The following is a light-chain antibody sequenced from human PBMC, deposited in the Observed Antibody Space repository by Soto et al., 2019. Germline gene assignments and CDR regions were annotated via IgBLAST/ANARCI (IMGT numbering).Light chain of an antibody. CDR3: QQYGSSPPYT. J-gene: IGKJ2*01. CDR2: GSS. V-gene: IGKV3-20*01. Sequence: EVVLTQSPVTLSLSPGERATLSCRASQTVSNNYLAWYQQKPGQAPRHLIFGSSDRATGIPDRFSGSGSGKDFTLTISRLEPEDFAVYYCQQYGSSPPYTFGQGTNREIK. CDR1: QTVSNNY.